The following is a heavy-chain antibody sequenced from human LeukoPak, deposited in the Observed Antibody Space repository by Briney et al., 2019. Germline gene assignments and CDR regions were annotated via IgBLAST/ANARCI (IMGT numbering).Heavy chain of an antibody. Sequence: PSETLSLTCTVSGGSISSYYWSWIRQPAGKGLGWIGRIYTSGSTNYNPSLKSRVTMSVDTSKNQFSLKLSSVTAADTAVYYCARVMRGSGSYYYFDYWGQGTLVTVSS. D-gene: IGHD3-10*01. V-gene: IGHV4-4*07. CDR2: IYTSGST. J-gene: IGHJ4*02. CDR1: GGSISSYY. CDR3: ARVMRGSGSYYYFDY.